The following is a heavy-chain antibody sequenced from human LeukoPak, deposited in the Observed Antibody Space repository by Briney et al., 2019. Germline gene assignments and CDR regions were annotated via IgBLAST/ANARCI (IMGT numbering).Heavy chain of an antibody. CDR1: GGSISSYY. CDR2: IYYSGST. J-gene: IGHJ4*02. D-gene: IGHD3-9*01. Sequence: SETLSLTCTVSGGSISSYYWSWIRQPPGKGLEWIGYIYYSGSTNYNTSLKSRVTISVNTSKNQFSLKLSSVTAADTAVYYCARVRAYYDILTDPHYSFDYWGQGTLVTVSS. CDR3: ARVRAYYDILTDPHYSFDY. V-gene: IGHV4-59*01.